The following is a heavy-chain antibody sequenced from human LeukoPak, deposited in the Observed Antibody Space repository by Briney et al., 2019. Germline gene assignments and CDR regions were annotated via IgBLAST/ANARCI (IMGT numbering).Heavy chain of an antibody. V-gene: IGHV1-69*05. D-gene: IGHD3-16*01. Sequence: ASVKVSCKASGGTFSSYAISWVRQAPGQGLEWMGGIIPIFGTANYAQKFQGRVTITTDESTSTAYMELSSLRSEDTAVYYCARVRQGGTYYYYYMDVWGKGTTVTVSS. J-gene: IGHJ6*03. CDR3: ARVRQGGTYYYYYMDV. CDR1: GGTFSSYA. CDR2: IIPIFGTA.